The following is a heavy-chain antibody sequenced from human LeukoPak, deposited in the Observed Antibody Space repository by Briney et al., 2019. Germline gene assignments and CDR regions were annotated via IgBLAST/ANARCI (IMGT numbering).Heavy chain of an antibody. J-gene: IGHJ4*02. D-gene: IGHD3-16*01. CDR2: ISAYNGNT. Sequence: ASVKVSCKASGYTFTSYGISWVRQAPGQGLEWMGWISAYNGNTNYAQKLQGRVTMTTDTSTSTAYMELRSLRSDDTAVYYCARVLYYEYVWGSCDYWGQGTLVTVSS. CDR1: GYTFTSYG. V-gene: IGHV1-18*01. CDR3: ARVLYYEYVWGSCDY.